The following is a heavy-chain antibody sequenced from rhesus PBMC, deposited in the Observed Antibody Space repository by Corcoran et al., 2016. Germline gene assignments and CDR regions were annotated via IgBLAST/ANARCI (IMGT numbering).Heavy chain of an antibody. D-gene: IGHD1-44*01. J-gene: IGHJ6*01. CDR3: ARDYYKSHYYGLDS. Sequence: QVQLQESGPGLVKPSETLSLTCAVSGGSFGSYWWVWIRQPPGKGLEWIGSIDGSSGSNEYNPSLKSRATISRDTSKNQVSLKLSSVTAADTAVYYCARDYYKSHYYGLDSWGQGVVVTVSS. CDR1: GGSFGSYW. V-gene: IGHV4-160*01. CDR2: IDGSSGSN.